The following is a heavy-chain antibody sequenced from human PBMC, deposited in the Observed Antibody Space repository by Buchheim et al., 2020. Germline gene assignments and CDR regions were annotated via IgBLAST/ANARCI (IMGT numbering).Heavy chain of an antibody. D-gene: IGHD6-13*01. V-gene: IGHV4-59*01. CDR1: GGSISSYY. CDR3: ASAGYSSSWFTPCYYYGMDV. Sequence: QVQLQESGPGLVKPSETLSLTCTVSGGSISSYYWSWIRQPPGKGLEWIGYIYYSGSTNYNPSLKSRVTISVDTSKNQFSLKLSSVTAADTAVYYCASAGYSSSWFTPCYYYGMDVWGQGTT. CDR2: IYYSGST. J-gene: IGHJ6*02.